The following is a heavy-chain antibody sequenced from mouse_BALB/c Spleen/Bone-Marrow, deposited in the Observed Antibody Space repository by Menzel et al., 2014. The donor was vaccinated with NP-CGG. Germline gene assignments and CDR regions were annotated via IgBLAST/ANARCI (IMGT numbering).Heavy chain of an antibody. CDR3: TRSPITTVVAETMDY. CDR2: INPSNGGT. CDR1: GYTFTSYW. J-gene: IGHJ4*01. D-gene: IGHD1-1*01. V-gene: IGHV1-53*01. Sequence: VQLQQSGAELVRPGVSVKLSCKASGYTFTSYWMHWIKQRPEQGLERIGEINPSNGGTNYDEKFKSKATLTVDTSSSTAYMQLSSLTSEDSAVYYCTRSPITTVVAETMDYWGQGTSVIVSS.